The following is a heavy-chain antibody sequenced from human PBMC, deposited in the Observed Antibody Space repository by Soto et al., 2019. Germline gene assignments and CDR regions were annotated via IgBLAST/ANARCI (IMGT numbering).Heavy chain of an antibody. CDR3: AREYCSGGSCYFSAAFDI. D-gene: IGHD2-15*01. Sequence: ASVKVSCKASGYTFTSYDINWVRQATGQGLEWMGWMNPNSGNTGYAQKFQGRVTMTRNTSISTAYMELSSLRSEDTAVYYCAREYCSGGSCYFSAAFDIWGQGTMVPGSS. CDR2: MNPNSGNT. CDR1: GYTFTSYD. V-gene: IGHV1-8*01. J-gene: IGHJ3*02.